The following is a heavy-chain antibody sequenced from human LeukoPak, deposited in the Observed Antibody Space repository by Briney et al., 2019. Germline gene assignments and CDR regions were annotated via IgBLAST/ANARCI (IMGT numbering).Heavy chain of an antibody. D-gene: IGHD5-18*01. Sequence: ASVKVSCKASGYTFTTYGISWVRQAPGQGLEWMGWISAYNGHTNYAQNLQGRVTMTTDTSTSTAYMELRSLTSDDTAVYYCARAERTAITHDFWGQGTLVTVSS. CDR3: ARAERTAITHDF. CDR2: ISAYNGHT. CDR1: GYTFTTYG. V-gene: IGHV1-18*04. J-gene: IGHJ4*02.